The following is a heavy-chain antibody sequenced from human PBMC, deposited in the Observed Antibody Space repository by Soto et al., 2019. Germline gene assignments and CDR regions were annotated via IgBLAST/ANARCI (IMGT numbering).Heavy chain of an antibody. Sequence: PSETLSLTCTVSGASINDNDYYWSWIRQTPGKGLEWIGYVYYSGTTDYLPSLKRRLSMAIDKSRNQFTMRLNSATAADTATDYCARMSYFDDKWYFELWGRGTLVTGS. CDR1: GASINDNDYY. CDR2: VYYSGTT. D-gene: IGHD3-9*01. CDR3: ARMSYFDDKWYFEL. J-gene: IGHJ2*01. V-gene: IGHV4-30-4*01.